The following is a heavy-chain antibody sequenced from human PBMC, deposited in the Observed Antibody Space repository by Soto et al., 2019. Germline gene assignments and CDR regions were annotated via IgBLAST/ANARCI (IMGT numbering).Heavy chain of an antibody. J-gene: IGHJ5*02. V-gene: IGHV5-51*01. D-gene: IGHD5-18*01. CDR1: GYSFTSYW. CDR2: IYPGDSDT. CDR3: ARHGGYSYGYSWFDP. Sequence: PGESLKISCKGSGYSFTSYWIGWVRQIPGKGLEWMGIIYPGDSDTRYSPSFQGQVTISADKSISTAYLQWSSLKASDTAMYYCARHGGYSYGYSWFDPWGQGTLVTVSS.